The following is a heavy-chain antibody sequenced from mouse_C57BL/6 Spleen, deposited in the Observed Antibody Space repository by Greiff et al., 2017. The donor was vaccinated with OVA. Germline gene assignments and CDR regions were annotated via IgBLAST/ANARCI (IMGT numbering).Heavy chain of an antibody. Sequence: EVMLVESGGGLVKPGGSLKLSCAASGFTFSSYAMSWVRQTPEKRLEWVATISDGGSYTYYPDNVKGRFTISRDNAKNNLYLQMSHLKSEDTAMYYCARDERYWYFDVWGTGTTVTVSS. V-gene: IGHV5-4*03. J-gene: IGHJ1*03. CDR1: GFTFSSYA. CDR2: ISDGGSYT. CDR3: ARDERYWYFDV.